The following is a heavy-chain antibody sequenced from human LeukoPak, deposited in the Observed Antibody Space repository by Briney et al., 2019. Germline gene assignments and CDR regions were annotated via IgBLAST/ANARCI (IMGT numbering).Heavy chain of an antibody. D-gene: IGHD2-15*01. J-gene: IGHJ5*02. CDR2: ISGSGGST. Sequence: GGSLRLSCAASGFTLSSYAMSWVRQAPGKGLEWVSGISGSGGSTYYADSVKGRFTISRDNSKNTLYLQMNSLRAEDTAVYYCAKEISHCSGGSCYYNWFDPWGQGTLVTVSS. V-gene: IGHV3-23*01. CDR3: AKEISHCSGGSCYYNWFDP. CDR1: GFTLSSYA.